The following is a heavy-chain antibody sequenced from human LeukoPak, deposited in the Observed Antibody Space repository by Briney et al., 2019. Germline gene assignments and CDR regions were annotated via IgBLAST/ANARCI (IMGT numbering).Heavy chain of an antibody. CDR2: INSDGSST. J-gene: IGHJ6*03. D-gene: IGHD3-10*01. CDR1: GFTFSSYG. Sequence: GGSLRLSCAASGFTFSSYGMSWVRQAPGKGLVWVSRINSDGSSTSYADSVKGRFTISRDNAKNTLYLQMNSLRAEDTAVYYCARDLYYLYMDVWGKGTTVTISS. CDR3: ARDLYYLYMDV. V-gene: IGHV3-74*01.